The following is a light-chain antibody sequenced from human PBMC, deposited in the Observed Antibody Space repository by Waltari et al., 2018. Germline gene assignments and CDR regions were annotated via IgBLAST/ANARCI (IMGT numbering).Light chain of an antibody. V-gene: IGKV1-5*03. Sequence: DIQITQSPSALSASVGDTVTINCRTSRSVGGWMAWFQQKPDKAPRLLIYWASTRESGVPDRFSGTGSGTDFTLTISSLQAEDVAVYYCHQYFSPHWTFGQGTKVEIK. CDR2: WAS. J-gene: IGKJ1*01. CDR1: RSVGGW. CDR3: HQYFSPHWT.